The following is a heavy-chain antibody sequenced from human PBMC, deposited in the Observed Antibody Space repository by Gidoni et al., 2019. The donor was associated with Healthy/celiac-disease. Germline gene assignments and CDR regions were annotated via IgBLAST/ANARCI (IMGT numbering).Heavy chain of an antibody. CDR3: ARVMAAAGTVYYYYYGMDV. D-gene: IGHD6-13*01. CDR2: IWYDGSNK. CDR1: GFTFSSYG. V-gene: IGHV3-33*01. J-gene: IGHJ6*02. Sequence: QVQLVESGGGVVQPGRSLRLSCAASGFTFSSYGMHWVRQAPGKGLEWVAVIWYDGSNKYYADSVKGRFTISRDNSKNTLYLQMNSLRAEDTAVYYCARVMAAAGTVYYYYYGMDVWGQGTTVTVSS.